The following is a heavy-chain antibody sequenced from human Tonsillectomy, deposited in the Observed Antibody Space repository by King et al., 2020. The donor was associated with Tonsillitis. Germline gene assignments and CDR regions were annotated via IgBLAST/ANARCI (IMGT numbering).Heavy chain of an antibody. D-gene: IGHD4-17*01. Sequence: VQLVESGGGLVQPGGSLRLSCASSGFTFSSYAMSWVRQAPGKGLEWVSAISGSGGSTYYADSVNGWFTISRDNSKNTPYLQVNSLRAEDTAVYYCAKETQKYGDYISLDYWGQGTLVTVSS. CDR1: GFTFSSYA. J-gene: IGHJ4*02. CDR2: ISGSGGST. V-gene: IGHV3-23*04. CDR3: AKETQKYGDYISLDY.